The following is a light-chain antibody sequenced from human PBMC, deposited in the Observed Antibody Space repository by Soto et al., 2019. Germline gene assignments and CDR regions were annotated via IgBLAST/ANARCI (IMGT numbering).Light chain of an antibody. CDR3: SSYAGSNNLV. V-gene: IGLV2-8*01. J-gene: IGLJ2*01. CDR2: EVS. Sequence: QSALTQPPSASGSPGQSVTISCTGTSSDVGGYNYVSWYQQYPGKAPKVMIYEVSKRPSGVPDRFSGSKSGNTASLTVSGLQAEDEADYYCSSYAGSNNLVFGGGTKLNVL. CDR1: SSDVGGYNY.